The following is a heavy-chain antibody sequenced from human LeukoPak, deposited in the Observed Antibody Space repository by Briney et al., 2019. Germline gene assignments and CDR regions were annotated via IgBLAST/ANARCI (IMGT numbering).Heavy chain of an antibody. CDR3: ARDVSRRDRRDSNSFFFYDYFMDV. D-gene: IGHD4-23*01. CDR1: GYTFNSFG. V-gene: IGHV1-18*01. Sequence: ASVKLSCKASGYTFNSFGISWVRQAPGQGLEWMGWISADNGDTSNAQKVQGRMTMTTDTSPTTAFMELRSLRLDDTAVYYCARDVSRRDRRDSNSFFFYDYFMDVWGKGTTVTVSS. CDR2: ISADNGDT. J-gene: IGHJ6*03.